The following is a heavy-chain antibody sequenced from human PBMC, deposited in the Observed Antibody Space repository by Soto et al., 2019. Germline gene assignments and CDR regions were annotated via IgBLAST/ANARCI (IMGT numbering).Heavy chain of an antibody. J-gene: IGHJ4*02. Sequence: EVHLLESGGGLVQPGGSLRLSCAASGFTFSSYAMSWVRQAPGKGLEWVSSISGSGGSAYYADSVKGRFTISRDNSKNTLYLQMNSLRAEDTAVYYCAKGSDSGTFDYWGQGTLVTVSS. CDR2: ISGSGGSA. CDR1: GFTFSSYA. D-gene: IGHD1-26*01. V-gene: IGHV3-23*01. CDR3: AKGSDSGTFDY.